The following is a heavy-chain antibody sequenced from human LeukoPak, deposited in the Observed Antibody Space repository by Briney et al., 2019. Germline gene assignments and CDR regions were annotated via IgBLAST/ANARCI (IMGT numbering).Heavy chain of an antibody. Sequence: PGGSLRLSCAASGFTFSSYAMHWVRQAPGKGLEWVAVISYDGSNKYYADSVKGRFTISRDNSKNTLYLQMNSLRAEDTAVYYCARGGGWFDYWGQGTLVTVSS. V-gene: IGHV3-30-3*01. D-gene: IGHD6-19*01. CDR1: GFTFSSYA. CDR2: ISYDGSNK. J-gene: IGHJ4*02. CDR3: ARGGGWFDY.